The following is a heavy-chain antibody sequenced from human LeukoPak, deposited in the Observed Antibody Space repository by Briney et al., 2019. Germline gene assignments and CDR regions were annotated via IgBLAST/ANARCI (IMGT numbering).Heavy chain of an antibody. CDR1: GYTFTSYG. Sequence: ASVKVSCTASGYTFTSYGISWVRQAPGQGLEWMGWISAYNGNTNYAQKLQGRVTMTTDTSTSTAYMELRSLRSDDTAVYYCAREMAYCGGDCYYYYGMDVWGQGTTVTVSS. CDR3: AREMAYCGGDCYYYYGMDV. D-gene: IGHD2-21*02. J-gene: IGHJ6*02. CDR2: ISAYNGNT. V-gene: IGHV1-18*01.